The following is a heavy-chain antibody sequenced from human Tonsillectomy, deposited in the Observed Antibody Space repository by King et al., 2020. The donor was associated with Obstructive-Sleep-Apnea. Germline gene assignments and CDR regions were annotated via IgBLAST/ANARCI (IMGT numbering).Heavy chain of an antibody. CDR1: NGSIKSDY. V-gene: IGHV4-59*01. Sequence: VQLQESGPGLVRPSETLSLTCSVSNGSIKSDYWSWIRQPPGKGLEWVGYIYYSGTTNYSPSLKSRVTISIDTSKNQFSLRLNSVTAADTAVYYCARTVSGRGLKGHFDYWGQGTLVTVSS. D-gene: IGHD5-24*01. J-gene: IGHJ4*02. CDR3: ARTVSGRGLKGHFDY. CDR2: IYYSGTT.